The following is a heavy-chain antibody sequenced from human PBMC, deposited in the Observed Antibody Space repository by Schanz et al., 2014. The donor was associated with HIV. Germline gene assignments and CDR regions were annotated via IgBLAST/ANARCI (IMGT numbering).Heavy chain of an antibody. CDR2: LSGSGDRT. J-gene: IGHJ4*02. Sequence: EVQLLESGGGLEQPGGSLRLSCAASGFSFLRYEMSWVRQAPGKGLEWLSTLSGSGDRTYYADSVKGRVTISRDNSKNTVYLRMSGLRAEDTAVYYCANQRYSGTYRPFDYWGRGTLVTVSS. CDR3: ANQRYSGTYRPFDY. D-gene: IGHD1-26*01. CDR1: GFSFLRYE. V-gene: IGHV3-23*01.